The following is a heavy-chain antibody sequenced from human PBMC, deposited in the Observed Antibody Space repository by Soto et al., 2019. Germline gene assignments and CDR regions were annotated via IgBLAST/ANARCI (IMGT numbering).Heavy chain of an antibody. D-gene: IGHD2-15*01. Sequence: EVQLLESGGGLVQPGGSLRLACVASGFTFSSYAMTWVRQAPGKGLEWVSGISGSGGSTYYADSVKGRFTISRDNSKNTPYLQMNSLRAEDMAVYFCAQVRGVVALDGYFDCWGQGTLVTVSS. V-gene: IGHV3-23*01. CDR1: GFTFSSYA. CDR2: ISGSGGST. CDR3: AQVRGVVALDGYFDC. J-gene: IGHJ4*02.